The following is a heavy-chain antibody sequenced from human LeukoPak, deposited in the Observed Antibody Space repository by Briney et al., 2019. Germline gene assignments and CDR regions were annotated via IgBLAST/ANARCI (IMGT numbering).Heavy chain of an antibody. CDR2: ISFEGGTK. V-gene: IGHV3-30*03. J-gene: IGHJ4*02. D-gene: IGHD6-19*01. Sequence: GGSLRLSCAASGFSFGSYGIHCVGQAPGKGLEWVAVISFEGGTKYYADSVKGRFTISRDNSKTTLYLEMNSLRAEDTAVYYCARGPVAGARGGFDYWGQGTLVTVSS. CDR1: GFSFGSYG. CDR3: ARGPVAGARGGFDY.